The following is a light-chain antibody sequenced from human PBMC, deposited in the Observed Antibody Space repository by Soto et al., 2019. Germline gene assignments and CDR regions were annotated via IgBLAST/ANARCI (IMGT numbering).Light chain of an antibody. CDR3: QQYGSSPPWT. CDR2: GAS. CDR1: KSVSSSF. Sequence: EMVLTQSPGTLSLSPGERATLSCRASKSVSSSFLAGYQQKPGQAPRLIIYGASSRATGIPDRFSGSGSGTDFTLTISRLEAEDFAVYYCQQYGSSPPWTVGQGTKVEIK. V-gene: IGKV3-20*01. J-gene: IGKJ1*01.